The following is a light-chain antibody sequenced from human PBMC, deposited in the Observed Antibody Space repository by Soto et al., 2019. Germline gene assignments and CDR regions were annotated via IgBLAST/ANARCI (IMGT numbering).Light chain of an antibody. V-gene: IGLV2-14*01. J-gene: IGLJ1*01. CDR2: DVS. Sequence: SVLTQPASVSGSHGQSITISCTGTSSDVGGYNYVSWYQQHPGKAPKLMIYDVSNRPSGVSNRFSGSKSGNTASLTISGLQAEDEADYYCSSYTSSSTLPFGTGTKVTVL. CDR3: SSYTSSSTLP. CDR1: SSDVGGYNY.